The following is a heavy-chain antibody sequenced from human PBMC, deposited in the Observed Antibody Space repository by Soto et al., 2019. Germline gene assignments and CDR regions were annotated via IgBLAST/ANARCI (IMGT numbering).Heavy chain of an antibody. Sequence: XESLRLSCADSGFTVSDYKMIWVRQAPGKGLEWVSYISNSGSPIYYADSVKGRFTISRDNAKTSLYLQMNSLRDEDTAVYYCAAGHWYFDLWGRGTLVTVSS. CDR3: AAGHWYFDL. J-gene: IGHJ2*01. V-gene: IGHV3-48*02. CDR1: GFTVSDYK. CDR2: ISNSGSPI. D-gene: IGHD3-10*01.